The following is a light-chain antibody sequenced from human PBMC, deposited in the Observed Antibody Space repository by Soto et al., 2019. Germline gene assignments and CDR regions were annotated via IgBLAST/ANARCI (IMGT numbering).Light chain of an antibody. CDR1: QSVSNNF. CDR2: GAS. J-gene: IGKJ1*01. Sequence: EIVLTQSPGTLSLSPGERATLSCRASQSVSNNFLAWYRQKAGQAPRLLIYGASFRATGIPDRFSGSGSGTDFTLTISRLEPEDFAVYYCQQYGSSPRTFGQGTKVELK. V-gene: IGKV3-20*01. CDR3: QQYGSSPRT.